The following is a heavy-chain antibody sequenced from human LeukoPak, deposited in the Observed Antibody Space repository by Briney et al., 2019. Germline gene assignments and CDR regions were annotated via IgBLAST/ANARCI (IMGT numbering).Heavy chain of an antibody. CDR2: IYYSGST. CDR3: ASVRMVRGNPLSDY. J-gene: IGHJ4*02. CDR1: GGSMSPYH. V-gene: IGHV4-59*08. Sequence: SETLSLTCTVSGGSMSPYHWGWIRQPPGKGLEWTGYIYYSGSTNYNPSLKSRVTISVDTSKNQFSLKLSSVTAADTAVYYCASVRMVRGNPLSDYWGQGTLVTVSS. D-gene: IGHD3-10*01.